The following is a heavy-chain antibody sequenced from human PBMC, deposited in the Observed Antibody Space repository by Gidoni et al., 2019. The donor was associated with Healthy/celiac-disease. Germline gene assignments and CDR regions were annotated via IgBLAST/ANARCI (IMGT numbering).Heavy chain of an antibody. J-gene: IGHJ3*02. Sequence: QVPLVQSGAEVKQPGSSVKVPCKASGRTFSSYAISWVRQAPGQGLEWMGRIIPILGIANYAQKFQGRVTITADKSTSTAYMELSSLRSEDTAVYYCAREGAYYYDSSGYYSNAFDIWGQGTMVTVSS. CDR3: AREGAYYYDSSGYYSNAFDI. CDR1: GRTFSSYA. CDR2: IIPILGIA. D-gene: IGHD3-22*01. V-gene: IGHV1-69*04.